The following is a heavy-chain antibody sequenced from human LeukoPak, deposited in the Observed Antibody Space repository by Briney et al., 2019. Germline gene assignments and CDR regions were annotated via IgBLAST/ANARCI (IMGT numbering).Heavy chain of an antibody. D-gene: IGHD3-10*01. V-gene: IGHV4-34*01. Sequence: PSETLSLTCAVYGGSFSGYYWGWIRQPPGKGLEWIGNIYYSGSTYYNPSLKSRVTISVDTSKNQFSLTLSFVTAADTAVYYCASRVTMVRGTTSWFDPWGQGTLVTVSS. CDR1: GGSFSGYY. CDR2: IYYSGST. CDR3: ASRVTMVRGTTSWFDP. J-gene: IGHJ5*02.